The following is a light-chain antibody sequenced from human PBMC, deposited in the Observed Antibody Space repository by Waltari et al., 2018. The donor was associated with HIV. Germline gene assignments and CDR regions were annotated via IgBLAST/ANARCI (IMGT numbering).Light chain of an antibody. CDR3: QQAYTIPLT. V-gene: IGKV1-39*01. CDR1: QYISNY. CDR2: GAS. J-gene: IGKJ3*01. Sequence: DIQMTQSPSPLSASVGDRVTITCRASQYISNYLNWFQQRPGKAPQLLIYGASFLQGGVPSRFSGSASGTLFTLTISSFQPEDFATYYCQQAYTIPLTFGPGTKVDVK.